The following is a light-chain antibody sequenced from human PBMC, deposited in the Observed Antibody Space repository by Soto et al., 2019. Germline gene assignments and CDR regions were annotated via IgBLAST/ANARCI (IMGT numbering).Light chain of an antibody. CDR1: QSVSSS. CDR3: QQRSSWPRIT. CDR2: DAS. V-gene: IGKV3-11*01. J-gene: IGKJ5*01. Sequence: EIVLTQSPATLSLSPGERATRSCRASQSVSSSLAWYQQKPSEAPRLLLYDASHRATGIPARFSGSGSGTDFTLTISSLEPADFALYYCQQRSSWPRITFGQGTRLEIK.